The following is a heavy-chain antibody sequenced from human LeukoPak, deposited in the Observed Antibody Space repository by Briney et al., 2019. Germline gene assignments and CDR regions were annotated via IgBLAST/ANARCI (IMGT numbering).Heavy chain of an antibody. D-gene: IGHD6-13*01. CDR1: GFTFSSYA. CDR3: ASRAAAGTDY. V-gene: IGHV3-30*04. CDR2: ISYDGSNK. Sequence: SGRSLRLSRAASGFTFSSYAMHWVRQAPGKGLEWVAVISYDGSNKYYADSVKGRFTISRDNSKNTLYLQMNSLRAEDTAVYYCASRAAAGTDYWGQGTLVTVSS. J-gene: IGHJ4*02.